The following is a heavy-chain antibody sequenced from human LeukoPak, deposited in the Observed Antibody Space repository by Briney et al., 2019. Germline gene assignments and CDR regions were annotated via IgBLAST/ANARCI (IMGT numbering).Heavy chain of an antibody. V-gene: IGHV1-18*01. CDR1: GYTFTSYG. CDR2: ISAYNGNT. CDR3: AREGDTYCSGGSCSEDY. J-gene: IGHJ4*02. Sequence: GASVKVSCKASGYTFTSYGISWVRQAPGQGLEWMGWISAYNGNTNYAQKLQGRVTRTTETSTSTAYMELRSMRSDDTAVYYCAREGDTYCSGGSCSEDYWGQGTLVTVSS. D-gene: IGHD2-15*01.